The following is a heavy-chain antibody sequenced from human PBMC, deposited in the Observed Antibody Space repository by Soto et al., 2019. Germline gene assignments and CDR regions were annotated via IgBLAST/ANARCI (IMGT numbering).Heavy chain of an antibody. CDR1: GGTFSSYA. J-gene: IGHJ5*02. V-gene: IGHV1-69*13. D-gene: IGHD2-15*01. CDR3: ARDHRKDIVTAPDWFDP. Sequence: SVKVSCKASGGTFSSYAISWVRQAPGQGLEWMGGIIPIFGTANYAQKFQGRVTITADESTSTAYMELSSLRSEDTAVYYCARDHRKDIVTAPDWFDPWGQGTLVTVSS. CDR2: IIPIFGTA.